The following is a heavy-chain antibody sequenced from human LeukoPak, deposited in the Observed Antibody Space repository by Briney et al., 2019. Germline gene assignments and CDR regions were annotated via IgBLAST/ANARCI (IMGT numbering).Heavy chain of an antibody. CDR1: GFTFSNYG. J-gene: IGHJ3*02. V-gene: IGHV3-21*01. Sequence: PGGSLRLSCAASGFTFSNYGMNWVRQAPGKGLEWVSSISTSSSYIYYADSVQGRFTIFRDNAKNSLFLQMDSLRAEDTAVYYCARGRGYSISSDAFDIWGQGTMVTVSS. D-gene: IGHD6-6*01. CDR3: ARGRGYSISSDAFDI. CDR2: ISTSSSYI.